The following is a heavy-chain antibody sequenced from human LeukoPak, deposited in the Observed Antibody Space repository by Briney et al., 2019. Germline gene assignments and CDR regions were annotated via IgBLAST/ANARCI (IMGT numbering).Heavy chain of an antibody. V-gene: IGHV3-48*04. J-gene: IGHJ6*04. CDR2: ISSSSTI. CDR3: NQLRV. CDR1: GFTLSSYS. D-gene: IGHD2-2*01. Sequence: PGGSLRLSCAASGFTLSSYSMNWVRQAPGKGLEWVSYISSSSTIYYADSVKGRFTISRDNAKNSLYLQMNSLRAEDTAVYYCNQLRVWGKGTTVTVSS.